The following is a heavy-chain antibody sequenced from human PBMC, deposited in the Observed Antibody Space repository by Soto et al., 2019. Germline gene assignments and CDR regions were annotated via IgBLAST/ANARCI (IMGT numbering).Heavy chain of an antibody. V-gene: IGHV3-74*01. D-gene: IGHD2-2*01. CDR2: INSDGSSA. Sequence: VQLVESGGGLVQPGGSLRLSCAASGFSFSSYWMHWVRHAPGKGLVWVSRINSDGSSATYEDSVKGRFTISRDNAKNTLYQQMNSLTPEDTAVYYCAKGVPAATRSFQLWGPGTLVPVSS. CDR1: GFSFSSYW. J-gene: IGHJ1*01. CDR3: AKGVPAATRSFQL.